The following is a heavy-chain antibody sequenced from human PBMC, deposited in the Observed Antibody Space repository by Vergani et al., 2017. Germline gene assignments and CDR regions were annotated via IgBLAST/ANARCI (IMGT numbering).Heavy chain of an antibody. CDR1: GFTFSSYG. CDR2: IRYDGSNK. V-gene: IGHV3-30*02. CDR3: AKDGSSWLYYYYYGMDV. J-gene: IGHJ6*02. D-gene: IGHD6-13*01. Sequence: QVQLVESGGGVVQPGGSLRLSCAASGFTFSSYGMHWVRQAPGKGLEWVAFIRYDGSNKYYADSVKGRFTISRDNSKNTLYLQMNSLRAEDTAVYYCAKDGSSWLYYYYYGMDVWGQGP.